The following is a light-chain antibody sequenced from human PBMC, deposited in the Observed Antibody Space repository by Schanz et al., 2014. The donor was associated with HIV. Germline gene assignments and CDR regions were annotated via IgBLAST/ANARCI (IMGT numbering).Light chain of an antibody. CDR2: GAS. CDR1: QSISTY. V-gene: IGKV3-20*01. CDR3: QQYGTSLIT. Sequence: EIVLTQSPVTLSLSPGERATLSCRASQSISTYVAWYQQSPGQSPRLLIYGASNRASGIPPRFSGSGSGTDFSLTIIRLEPEDFAVYYCQQYGTSLITFGQGTRLEI. J-gene: IGKJ5*01.